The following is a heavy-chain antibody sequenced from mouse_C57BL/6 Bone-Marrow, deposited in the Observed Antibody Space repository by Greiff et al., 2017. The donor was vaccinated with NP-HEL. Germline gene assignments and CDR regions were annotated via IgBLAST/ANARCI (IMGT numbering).Heavy chain of an antibody. CDR2: IDPENGDT. Sequence: EVQLQESGAELVRPGASVKLSCTASGFNIKDDYMHWVKQRPEQGLEWIGWIDPENGDTEYASKFQGKATITADTSSNTAYLQLSSLTSEDTAVYYCTPDYYGPFAYWGQGTLVTVSA. CDR3: TPDYYGPFAY. D-gene: IGHD1-2*01. CDR1: GFNIKDDY. J-gene: IGHJ3*01. V-gene: IGHV14-4*01.